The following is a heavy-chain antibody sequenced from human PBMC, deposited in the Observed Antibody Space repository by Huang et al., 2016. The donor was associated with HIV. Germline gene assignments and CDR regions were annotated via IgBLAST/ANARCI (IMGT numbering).Heavy chain of an antibody. Sequence: QLQLQESGPGLVKPSETLSLTCTVSGGSFSSSFYYWGWIRQPPGKGLEGIGTIYYSGSNYYNPSLKSRGTISGDTSKIQFSLNLSSMTAADTAVYYCARHDPDYYGSGSYYNNPVYWGQGTLVTVSS. J-gene: IGHJ4*02. V-gene: IGHV4-39*01. D-gene: IGHD3-10*01. CDR3: ARHDPDYYGSGSYYNNPVY. CDR2: IYYSGSN. CDR1: GGSFSSSFYY.